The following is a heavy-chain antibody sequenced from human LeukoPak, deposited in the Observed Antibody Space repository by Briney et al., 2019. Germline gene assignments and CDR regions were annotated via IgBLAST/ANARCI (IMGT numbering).Heavy chain of an antibody. CDR1: GGSISSYY. J-gene: IGHJ6*02. V-gene: IGHV4-59*01. CDR3: ARSGAYYYYYGMDV. D-gene: IGHD1-26*01. Sequence: TSETLSLTCTVSGGSISSYYWSWIRQPPGKGLEWIGYIYYSGSTNYNPSLKSRVTISVDTSKNQFSLKLSSVTAADTAVYYCARSGAYYYYYGMDVWGQGTTVTASS. CDR2: IYYSGST.